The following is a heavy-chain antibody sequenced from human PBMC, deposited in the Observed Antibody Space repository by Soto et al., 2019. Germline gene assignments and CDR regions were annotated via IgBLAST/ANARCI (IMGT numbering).Heavy chain of an antibody. CDR1: GGSISSYY. Sequence: SETLSLTCTVSGGSISSYYWSWIRQPPGKGLEWIGYIYYSGSTNYNPSLKSRVTISVDTSKNQFSLKLSSVTAADTAVYYCARLSDYDFWSGPGCGMDVWGQGTTVTVSS. CDR2: IYYSGST. V-gene: IGHV4-59*01. CDR3: ARLSDYDFWSGPGCGMDV. D-gene: IGHD3-3*01. J-gene: IGHJ6*02.